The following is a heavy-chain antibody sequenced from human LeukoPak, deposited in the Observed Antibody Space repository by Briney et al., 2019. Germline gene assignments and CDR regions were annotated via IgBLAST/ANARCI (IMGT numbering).Heavy chain of an antibody. CDR1: GGSFSAYY. D-gene: IGHD5-18*01. Sequence: SSETLSLTCAVYGGSFSAYYWSWIRQPPGRGREWIGEINHSGSTTYNPSLKSRVTISVDTSKNQFSLKLSSVTAADTAVYYCARARGYSYGYYFDYWGQGTLVTVSS. CDR3: ARARGYSYGYYFDY. CDR2: INHSGST. V-gene: IGHV4-34*01. J-gene: IGHJ4*02.